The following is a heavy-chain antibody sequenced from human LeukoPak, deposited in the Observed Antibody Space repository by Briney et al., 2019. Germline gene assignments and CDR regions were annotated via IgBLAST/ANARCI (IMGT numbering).Heavy chain of an antibody. J-gene: IGHJ6*02. CDR2: ISAYNGNT. V-gene: IGHV1-18*01. Sequence: EASVKVSCKASGYTFTSYGISWVRQAPGQGLEWMGWISAYNGNTNYAQKLRGRVTMTTDTSTSTAYMELRSLRSDDTAVYYCARGYSSGWWTIDYYYYYGMDVWGQGTTVTVSS. D-gene: IGHD6-19*01. CDR1: GYTFTSYG. CDR3: ARGYSSGWWTIDYYYYYGMDV.